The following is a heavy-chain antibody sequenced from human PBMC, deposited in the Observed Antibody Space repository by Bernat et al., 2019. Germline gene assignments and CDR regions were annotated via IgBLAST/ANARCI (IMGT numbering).Heavy chain of an antibody. CDR1: GGSISSGGYY. CDR3: ARKWFGEKDAFDI. V-gene: IGHV4-31*03. J-gene: IGHJ3*02. Sequence: QVQLQELGPGLVKPSQTLSLTCTVSGGSISSGGYYWSWIRQHPGKGLEWIGYIYYSGSTYYNPSLKSRVTISVDTSKNQFSLKLSSVTAADTAVYYCARKWFGEKDAFDIWGQGTMVTVSS. CDR2: IYYSGST. D-gene: IGHD3-10*01.